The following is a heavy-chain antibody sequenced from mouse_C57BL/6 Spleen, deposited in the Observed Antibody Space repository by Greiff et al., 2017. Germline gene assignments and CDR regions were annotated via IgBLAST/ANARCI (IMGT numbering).Heavy chain of an antibody. CDR1: GYAFSSSW. J-gene: IGHJ2*01. CDR3: AINYGSSYKYCDY. Sequence: VQLQQSGPELVKPGASVKISCKASGYAFSSSWMNWVKQRPGKGLEWIGRIYPGGGATNYNGKFKGKATRTADKSSSTAYMQLSILTSEDSAVYFCAINYGSSYKYCDYWGQGTTLTVSS. CDR2: IYPGGGAT. V-gene: IGHV1-82*01. D-gene: IGHD1-1*01.